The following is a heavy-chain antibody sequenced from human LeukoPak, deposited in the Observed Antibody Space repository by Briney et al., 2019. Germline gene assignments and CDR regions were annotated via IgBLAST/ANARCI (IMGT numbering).Heavy chain of an antibody. D-gene: IGHD6-19*01. CDR1: EFTFSNYV. CDR3: AKDSGYSSGWYYYYGMDV. V-gene: IGHV3-23*01. Sequence: GGSLRLSCVASEFTFSNYVMSWVRQAPGKGLEWVSAITARGDGTNYADSVRGRFTISRDNSKNTLYLQMNSLRAEDTAVYYCAKDSGYSSGWYYYYGMDVWGQGTTVTVSS. J-gene: IGHJ6*02. CDR2: ITARGDGT.